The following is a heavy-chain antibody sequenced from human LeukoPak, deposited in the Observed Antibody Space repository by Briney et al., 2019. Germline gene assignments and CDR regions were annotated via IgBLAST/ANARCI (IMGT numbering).Heavy chain of an antibody. CDR1: GFTFSSYS. V-gene: IGHV3-23*01. CDR3: AREREGGSGSAYGY. CDR2: ISGRART. Sequence: GGSLRLSCAASGFTFSSYSMNSVRQAPGKWPEWVADISGRARTFYADSVRGGFTISRDNPKNTLHLQMGSLRAEDTAVYHCAREREGGSGSAYGYWGQGTLVIVSS. J-gene: IGHJ4*02. D-gene: IGHD3-10*01.